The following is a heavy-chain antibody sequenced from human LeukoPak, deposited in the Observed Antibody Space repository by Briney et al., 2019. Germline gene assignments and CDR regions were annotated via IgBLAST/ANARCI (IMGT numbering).Heavy chain of an antibody. Sequence: SGTLSLTCAVSGGSISSSKWWSWVRQPPGKGLEWIGEIYHSGSTNYNPSLKSRVTISVDKSKNQFSLKLSSVTAADTAVYYCARVAKGDCSSTSCLTEYFQHWGQGTLVTVSS. CDR1: GGSISSSKW. CDR3: ARVAKGDCSSTSCLTEYFQH. CDR2: IYHSGST. D-gene: IGHD2-2*01. V-gene: IGHV4-4*02. J-gene: IGHJ1*01.